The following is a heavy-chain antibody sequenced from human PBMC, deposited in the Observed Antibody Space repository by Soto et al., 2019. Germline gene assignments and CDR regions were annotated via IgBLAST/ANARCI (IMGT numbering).Heavy chain of an antibody. D-gene: IGHD4-17*01. Sequence: QVQLVQSGAEVKKPGSSVKVSCKASGGTFSSYTISWVRQAPGQGLEWMGRIIPILGIANYAQKFQGRVTITADKSTSTAYMELSSLRSEDTAVYYCANPPLRENQIDYWGQGTLVTVSS. V-gene: IGHV1-69*02. CDR1: GGTFSSYT. CDR3: ANPPLRENQIDY. CDR2: IIPILGIA. J-gene: IGHJ4*02.